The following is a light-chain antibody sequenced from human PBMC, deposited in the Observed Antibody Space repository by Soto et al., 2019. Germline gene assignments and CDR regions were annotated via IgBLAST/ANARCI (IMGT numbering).Light chain of an antibody. CDR1: QTVSSK. Sequence: EIVLTQSPATLSSSPGERATLSCRASQTVSSKLAWYQHKPGQAHRLLIYDTYNRATGIQARFSGSGSGTDFTLTIRSLEPEDFAVYYCKQRSNWPLTFGQGTRLEIK. CDR3: KQRSNWPLT. J-gene: IGKJ5*01. V-gene: IGKV3-11*01. CDR2: DTY.